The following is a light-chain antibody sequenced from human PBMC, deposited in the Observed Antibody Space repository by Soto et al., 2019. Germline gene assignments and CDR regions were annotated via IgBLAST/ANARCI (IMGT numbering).Light chain of an antibody. CDR1: KSVSSY. V-gene: IGKV3-11*01. CDR3: QQRSNWPALT. J-gene: IGKJ4*01. CDR2: DAS. Sequence: EIVLTQSPATLSLSPGERATLSCRASKSVSSYLAWDQQKPGQAPRLLIYDASNRATGIPSRFSGSGSGTDFTLTISSLEPEDFAVYYCQQRSNWPALTFGGGTKVEIK.